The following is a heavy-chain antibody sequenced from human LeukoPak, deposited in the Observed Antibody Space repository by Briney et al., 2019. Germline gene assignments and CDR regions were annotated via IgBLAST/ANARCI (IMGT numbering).Heavy chain of an antibody. V-gene: IGHV3-9*01. J-gene: IGHJ4*02. CDR2: ISWNSGSI. D-gene: IGHD6-19*01. Sequence: GGSLRLSCAGSGFIFNNYAMHWVRQPPGKGLEWVSGISWNSGSIDYAVSVKGRFTISRDNAKNSLYLQMNSLRVEDTAFYYCAKDNRRHYTSGPNPDSLHWGQGALVTVSS. CDR3: AKDNRRHYTSGPNPDSLH. CDR1: GFIFNNYA.